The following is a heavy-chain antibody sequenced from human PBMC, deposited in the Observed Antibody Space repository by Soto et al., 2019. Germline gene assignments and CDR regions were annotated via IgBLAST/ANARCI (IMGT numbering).Heavy chain of an antibody. CDR2: INPNSGGT. V-gene: IGHV1-2*02. J-gene: IGHJ6*02. CDR1: GYTFTGYY. D-gene: IGHD6-19*01. Sequence: SVQASCSARGYTFTGYYMHWVRQAPGQGQEWMGWINPNSGGTNYAQKFQGRVTMTRDTSISTAYMELSRLRSDDTAGYYCAMASQCLANYRMDGWGQGTMVTVSS. CDR3: AMASQCLANYRMDG.